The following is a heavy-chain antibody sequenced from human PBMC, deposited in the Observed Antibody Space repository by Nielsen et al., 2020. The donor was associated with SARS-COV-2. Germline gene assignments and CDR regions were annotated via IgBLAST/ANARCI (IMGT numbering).Heavy chain of an antibody. CDR3: VKGDYGSGSYPTYYYYGMDV. V-gene: IGHV3-23*01. CDR2: ISGSGGST. J-gene: IGHJ6*02. D-gene: IGHD3-10*01. Sequence: VRQAPGKGLEWVSAISGSGGSTYYADSVKGRFTISRDNSKNTLYLQMNSLRAEDTAVYYCVKGDYGSGSYPTYYYYGMDVWGQGTTVTVSS.